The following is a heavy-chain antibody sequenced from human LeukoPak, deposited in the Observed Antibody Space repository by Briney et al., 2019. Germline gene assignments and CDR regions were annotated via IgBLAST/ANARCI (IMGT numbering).Heavy chain of an antibody. Sequence: SETLSLTCTVSGGSISSSSYYWGWIRQPPGKGLEWIGSIYYSGSTYYNPSLKSRVTISVDTSKNQFSLKLSSVTAADTAVYYCARGYYDSSGYYYFDYWGQGTLVTVSS. CDR3: ARGYYDSSGYYYFDY. J-gene: IGHJ4*02. CDR1: GGSISSSSYY. D-gene: IGHD3-22*01. CDR2: IYYSGST. V-gene: IGHV4-39*07.